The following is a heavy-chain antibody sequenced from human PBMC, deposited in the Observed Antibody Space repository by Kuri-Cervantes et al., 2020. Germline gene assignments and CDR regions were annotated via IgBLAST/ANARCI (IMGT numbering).Heavy chain of an antibody. CDR3: ARSFQRRCSSTSCLLYYYYGMDV. V-gene: IGHV1-46*01. CDR2: INPSGGST. D-gene: IGHD2-2*01. Sequence: ASVKVSCKASGYTFTSYYMHWVRQAPGQGLEWMGIINPSGGSTSYAQKFQGRVTMTRDTSTSTVYMELSSLRAEDTAVYYCARSFQRRCSSTSCLLYYYYGMDVWGQGTTVTVSS. CDR1: GYTFTSYY. J-gene: IGHJ6*02.